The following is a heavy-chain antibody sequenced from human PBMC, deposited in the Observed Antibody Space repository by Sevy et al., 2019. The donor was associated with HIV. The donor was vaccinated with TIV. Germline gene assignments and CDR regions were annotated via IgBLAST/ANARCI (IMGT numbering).Heavy chain of an antibody. J-gene: IGHJ3*02. D-gene: IGHD3-22*01. CDR3: ARGSYYDSTGYYPDTFDI. CDR1: GFTFSNYW. Sequence: GGSLRLSCAASGFTFSNYWMSWVRQAPGKGLEWVANIKQDGSEKYYVDSVKGRFTISRDNAKNSLYLQMNSLRAEDTAVYYCARGSYYDSTGYYPDTFDIWGQGTMVTVSS. CDR2: IKQDGSEK. V-gene: IGHV3-7*01.